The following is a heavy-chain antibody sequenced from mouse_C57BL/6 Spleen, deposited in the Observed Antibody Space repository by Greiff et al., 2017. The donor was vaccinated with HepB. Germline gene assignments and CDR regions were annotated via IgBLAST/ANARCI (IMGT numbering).Heavy chain of an antibody. CDR2: ISSGGSYT. V-gene: IGHV5-6*01. CDR1: GFTFSSYG. CDR3: ARLYGNYVGWYFDV. Sequence: EVQGVESGGDLVKPGGSLKLSCAASGFTFSSYGMSWVRQTPDKRLEWVATISSGGSYTYYPDSVKGRFTISRDNAKNTLYLQMSSLKSEDTAMYYCARLYGNYVGWYFDVWGTGTTVTVSS. D-gene: IGHD2-1*01. J-gene: IGHJ1*03.